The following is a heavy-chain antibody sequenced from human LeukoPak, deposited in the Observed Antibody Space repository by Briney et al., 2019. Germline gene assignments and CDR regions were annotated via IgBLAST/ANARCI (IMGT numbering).Heavy chain of an antibody. CDR3: AKSRGSGLFDY. V-gene: IGHV3-23*01. CDR2: ISGSGGST. J-gene: IGHJ4*02. CDR1: GFTFSSYA. D-gene: IGHD3-10*01. Sequence: GGSLRLSCAASGFTFSSYAMSWVRQAPGKGVEWVSGISGSGGSTYYADSVKGRFTISRDNSKNTLYLQMNSLRAEDTAVYYCAKSRGSGLFDYWGQGTLVTVAS.